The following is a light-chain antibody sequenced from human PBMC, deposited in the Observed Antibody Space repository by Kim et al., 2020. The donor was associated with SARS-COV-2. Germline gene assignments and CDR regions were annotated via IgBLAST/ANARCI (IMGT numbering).Light chain of an antibody. CDR1: SRDVGGYNF. V-gene: IGLV2-11*03. Sequence: GQSVTISCTGTSRDVGGYNFVYWYQEHPGKSPKLLIYGVNKRPSGVPDRLSGSKSGNTASLTISGRQAEDEADYYCCSYAGSYPYVFGAGTKVTVL. CDR3: CSYAGSYPYV. J-gene: IGLJ1*01. CDR2: GVN.